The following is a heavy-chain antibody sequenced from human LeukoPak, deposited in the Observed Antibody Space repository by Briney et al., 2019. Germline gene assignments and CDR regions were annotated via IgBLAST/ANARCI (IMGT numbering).Heavy chain of an antibody. CDR3: AKSNSLVAIAVPYDY. V-gene: IGHV4-4*02. J-gene: IGHJ4*02. CDR1: GGSISSSNW. Sequence: PSETLSLTCAVSGGSISSSNWWSWVRQPPGKGLEWIGEIYHSGSTNYNPSLKSRVTISVDKSKNQFSLKLSSVTAADTAVYYCAKSNSLVAIAVPYDYWGQGTLVTVSS. D-gene: IGHD6-19*01. CDR2: IYHSGST.